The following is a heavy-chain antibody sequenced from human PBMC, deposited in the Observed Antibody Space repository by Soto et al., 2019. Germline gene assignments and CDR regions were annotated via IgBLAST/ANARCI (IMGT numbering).Heavy chain of an antibody. CDR3: ARAWSSGWAY. Sequence: PSETLSLTCTVSCGSISSYYWSWIRQPPGKGLEWIGYIYYSGSTNYNPSLKSRVTISVDTSKNQFSLKLSSVTAADTAVYYCARAWSSGWAYWGQGTLVTVSS. J-gene: IGHJ4*02. CDR2: IYYSGST. CDR1: CGSISSYY. D-gene: IGHD6-19*01. V-gene: IGHV4-59*01.